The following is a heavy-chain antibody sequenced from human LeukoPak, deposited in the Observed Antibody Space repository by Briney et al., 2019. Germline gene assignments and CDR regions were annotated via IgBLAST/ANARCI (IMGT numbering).Heavy chain of an antibody. CDR3: ARVAWFGDTNFDY. J-gene: IGHJ4*02. V-gene: IGHV3-30-3*01. CDR2: IPYDGSNK. CDR1: GFTFSSYA. D-gene: IGHD3-10*01. Sequence: GGSLRLSCAASGFTFSSYAMHWVRQAPGKGLEWVAVIPYDGSNKYYADSVKGRFTISRDNSKNTLYLQMNSLRAEDTAVYYCARVAWFGDTNFDYWGQGTLVTVSS.